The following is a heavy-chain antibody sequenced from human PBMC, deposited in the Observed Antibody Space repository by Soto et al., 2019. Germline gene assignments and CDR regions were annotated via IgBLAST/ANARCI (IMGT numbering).Heavy chain of an antibody. J-gene: IGHJ4*02. CDR1: GGSVSSGSYY. D-gene: IGHD2-2*02. V-gene: IGHV4-61*01. CDR2: ISYSGST. Sequence: SETLSLTCTVSGGSVSSGSYYWSWIRQPPGKGLEWIGYISYSGSTNYHPSLKSRVTTSVDTSKNQFSLNLSSVTAADTAVYYCARGADYIGVFDYWGQGTLVTVSS. CDR3: ARGADYIGVFDY.